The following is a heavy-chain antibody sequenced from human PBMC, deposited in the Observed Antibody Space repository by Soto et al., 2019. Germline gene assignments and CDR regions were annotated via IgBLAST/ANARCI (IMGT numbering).Heavy chain of an antibody. CDR1: GFTFSSYG. V-gene: IGHV3-30*18. D-gene: IGHD1-26*01. CDR3: AKEGVPWPYSGSHLDY. Sequence: GGSLRLSCAASGFTFSSYGMHCVRPAPGKGLEWVAVISYDGSNKYYADSVKGRFTISRDNSKNTLYLQMNSLRAEDTAVYYCAKEGVPWPYSGSHLDYWGQGTLVTVSS. J-gene: IGHJ4*02. CDR2: ISYDGSNK.